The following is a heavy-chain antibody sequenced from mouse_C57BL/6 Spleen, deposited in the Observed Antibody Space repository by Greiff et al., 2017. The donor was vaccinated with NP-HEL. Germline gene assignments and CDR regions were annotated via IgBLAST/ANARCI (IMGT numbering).Heavy chain of an antibody. CDR1: GYTFTSYW. Sequence: QVQLQQPGAELVKPGASVKLSCKASGYTFTSYWMHWVKQRPGQGLEWIGMIHPNSGSTNYNEKFKSKATLTVDKSSSTAYMQLSSLTSEDSAVYYCARWYDYDEDAMDYWGQGTSVTVSS. V-gene: IGHV1-64*01. D-gene: IGHD2-4*01. J-gene: IGHJ4*01. CDR3: ARWYDYDEDAMDY. CDR2: IHPNSGST.